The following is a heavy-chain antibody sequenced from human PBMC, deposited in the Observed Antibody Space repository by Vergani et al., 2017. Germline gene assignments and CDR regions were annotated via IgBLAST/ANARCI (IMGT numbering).Heavy chain of an antibody. CDR3: ATPQTVTTGGMEV. Sequence: EVQLVQSGAEVKKPGATMKISCKVSGYTFTDHYMHWVKQAPGKGLAWMGLVDPEDGETIYAEKFKGRVTIAADTSTDTAHLELSNLRSEDTAVYYCATPQTVTTGGMEVWGQGTTVIVSS. CDR1: GYTFTDHY. J-gene: IGHJ6*02. V-gene: IGHV1-69-2*01. D-gene: IGHD4-17*01. CDR2: VDPEDGET.